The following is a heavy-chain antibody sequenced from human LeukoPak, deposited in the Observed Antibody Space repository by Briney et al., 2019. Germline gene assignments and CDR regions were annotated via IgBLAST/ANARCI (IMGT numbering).Heavy chain of an antibody. Sequence: ASVKVSCKASGYTFTNYYMHWVRQAPGQGLEWMGIINPSGGRTNYAQKLQGRVTMTTDTSTSTAYMELRSLRSDDTAVYYCARDPHDFWSGPSLDAFDIWGQGTMVTVSS. D-gene: IGHD3-3*01. V-gene: IGHV1-46*01. CDR3: ARDPHDFWSGPSLDAFDI. CDR2: INPSGGRT. J-gene: IGHJ3*02. CDR1: GYTFTNYY.